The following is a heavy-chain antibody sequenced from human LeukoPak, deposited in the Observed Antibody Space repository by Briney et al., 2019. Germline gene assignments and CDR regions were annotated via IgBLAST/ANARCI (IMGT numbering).Heavy chain of an antibody. CDR2: IYYSGST. Sequence: SETLSLTCAVYGGSLSGYYWSWIRQPPGKGLEWIGYIYYSGSTSYNPSLKSRVTISVDTSKNQFSLKLSSVTAADTAVYYCARGGRLGSLPAAISYNWFDPWGQGTLVTVSS. CDR1: GGSLSGYY. V-gene: IGHV4-59*01. D-gene: IGHD2-2*02. J-gene: IGHJ5*02. CDR3: ARGGRLGSLPAAISYNWFDP.